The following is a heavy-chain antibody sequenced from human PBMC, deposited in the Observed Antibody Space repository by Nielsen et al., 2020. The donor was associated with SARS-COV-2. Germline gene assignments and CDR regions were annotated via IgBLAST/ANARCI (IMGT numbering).Heavy chain of an antibody. J-gene: IGHJ2*01. D-gene: IGHD4-23*01. V-gene: IGHV4-59*08. CDR2: IYYSGST. CDR3: ARLIRSYGGIRYWYFDL. CDR1: GGSISSYY. Sequence: GSLRLSCTVSGGSISSYYWSWIRQPPGKGLEWIGYIYYSGSTYYNPSLKSRVTISVDTSKNQFSLKLSSVTAADTAVYYCARLIRSYGGIRYWYFDLWGRGTLVTVSS.